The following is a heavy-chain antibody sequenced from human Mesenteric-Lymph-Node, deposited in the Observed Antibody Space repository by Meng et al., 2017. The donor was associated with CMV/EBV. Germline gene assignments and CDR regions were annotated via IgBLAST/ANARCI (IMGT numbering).Heavy chain of an antibody. CDR1: GFTFSSYS. V-gene: IGHV3-21*01. D-gene: IGHD3-9*01. J-gene: IGHJ4*02. Sequence: ASGFTFSSYSMNWVRQAPGKGLEWVSSISSSSSYIYYADSVKGRFTISRDNAKNSLYLQMNSLRAEDTAVYYCARELRYFDWTQVDYWGQGTLVTVSS. CDR2: ISSSSSYI. CDR3: ARELRYFDWTQVDY.